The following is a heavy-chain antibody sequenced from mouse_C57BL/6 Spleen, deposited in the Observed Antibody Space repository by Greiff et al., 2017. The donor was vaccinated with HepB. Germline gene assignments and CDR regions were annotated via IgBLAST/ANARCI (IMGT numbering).Heavy chain of an antibody. CDR1: GYTFTSYW. CDR3: ARDYYGSSQGAMDY. J-gene: IGHJ4*01. V-gene: IGHV1-64*01. D-gene: IGHD1-1*01. Sequence: QVQLQQPGAELVKPGASVKLSCKASGYTFTSYWMHWVKQRPGQGLEWIGMIHPNSGSTNYNEKFKSKAPLTVDKSSSTAYMQLSSLTSEDSAVYYCARDYYGSSQGAMDYWGQGTSVTVSS. CDR2: IHPNSGST.